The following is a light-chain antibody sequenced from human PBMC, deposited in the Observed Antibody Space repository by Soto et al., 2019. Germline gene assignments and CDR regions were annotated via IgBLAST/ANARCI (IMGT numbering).Light chain of an antibody. CDR1: PGISSW. CDR2: TVS. Sequence: DIQMTQSPSSVSASVGDRVTITCRASPGISSWIAWYQQKPGKAPTLLIYTVSSLQSGVPSRFSARTPGTALTLPIDSLQPEDFATYYCLQANRFPLIFGGWTKVEIK. V-gene: IGKV1-12*01. J-gene: IGKJ4*01. CDR3: LQANRFPLI.